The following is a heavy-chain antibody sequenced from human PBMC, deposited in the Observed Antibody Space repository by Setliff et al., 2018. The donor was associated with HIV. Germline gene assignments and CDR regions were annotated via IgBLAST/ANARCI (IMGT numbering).Heavy chain of an antibody. Sequence: GASVKVSCKASGYTLTSYAMNWVRQAPGQGLEWMGWINTNTGNPTYAQGFTGRFVFSLDTSVSTAYLQISSLKAEDTAVYYCARDEGRQVPSSSWIDYWGQGTLVTVSS. V-gene: IGHV7-4-1*02. CDR1: GYTLTSYA. J-gene: IGHJ4*02. CDR2: INTNTGNP. CDR3: ARDEGRQVPSSSWIDY. D-gene: IGHD6-13*01.